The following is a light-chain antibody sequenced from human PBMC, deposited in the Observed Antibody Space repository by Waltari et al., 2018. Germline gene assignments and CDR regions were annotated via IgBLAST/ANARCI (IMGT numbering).Light chain of an antibody. CDR3: QQYNTYSS. J-gene: IGKJ2*03. Sequence: DIQMTQSPSTLSASVGDTITITCRASQSISNYLAWYQQKPGKAPKLLIYKASSSGSGVPSRFSGSGSGTEFTLTISSPQPDDFATYYCQQYNTYSSFGQGTKLEIK. V-gene: IGKV1-5*03. CDR2: KAS. CDR1: QSISNY.